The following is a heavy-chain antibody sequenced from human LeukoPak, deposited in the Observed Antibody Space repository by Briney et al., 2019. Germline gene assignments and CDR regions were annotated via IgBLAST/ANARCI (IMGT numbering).Heavy chain of an antibody. V-gene: IGHV3-23*01. CDR3: AKVTGYYYDSSGYYLDDY. J-gene: IGHJ4*02. CDR1: GFTFSSYA. CDR2: ISGSGGST. D-gene: IGHD3-22*01. Sequence: PGGSLRLSCAASGFTFSSYAMSWVRQAPGKGLEWVSAISGSGGSTYYADSVKGRFTISRDNSKNTLYLQMNSLRAEDTAVYYCAKVTGYYYDSSGYYLDDYWGQGTLVTVSS.